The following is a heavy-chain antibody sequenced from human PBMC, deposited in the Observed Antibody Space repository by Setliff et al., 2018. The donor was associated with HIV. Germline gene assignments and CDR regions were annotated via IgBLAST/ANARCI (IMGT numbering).Heavy chain of an antibody. V-gene: IGHV4-4*02. CDR3: ARVATGPESFDI. CDR2: VSHSGST. Sequence: SETLSLTCAVSGGSISSSDWWSWVRQPPGKGLEWIGEVSHSGSTNYNPSLKSRVTISVDTSKNQFSLKLSSVTAADTAVYYCARVATGPESFDIWGQGTMVTVSS. D-gene: IGHD3-9*01. CDR1: GGSISSSDW. J-gene: IGHJ3*02.